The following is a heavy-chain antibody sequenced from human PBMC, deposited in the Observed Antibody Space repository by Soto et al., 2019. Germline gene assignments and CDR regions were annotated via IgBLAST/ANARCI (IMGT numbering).Heavy chain of an antibody. J-gene: IGHJ4*02. D-gene: IGHD5-12*01. CDR2: IYHSGST. CDR1: GYSISRGYY. CDR3: ARVRGYSGYDSFDY. Sequence: LYLTCAVSGYSISRGYYCGWIRQPPGKGLEWIGSIYHSGSTYYNPSLKSRVTISVDTSKNQFSLKLSSVTAADTAVYYCARVRGYSGYDSFDYWGQGTLVTVSS. V-gene: IGHV4-38-2*01.